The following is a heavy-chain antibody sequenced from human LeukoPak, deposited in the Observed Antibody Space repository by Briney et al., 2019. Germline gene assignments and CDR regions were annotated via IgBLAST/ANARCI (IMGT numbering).Heavy chain of an antibody. Sequence: GGSLTLSCAASGFSFSTYAMAWVRQPPGKGLEWVSGVTNNYNTYYADSVKGRFTISRDNPKNTLYLQMNSLTDEDTAAYYCAKGKRSSCFDPWGQGTLVTVSS. D-gene: IGHD6-6*01. CDR2: VTNNYNT. CDR1: GFSFSTYA. CDR3: AKGKRSSCFDP. J-gene: IGHJ5*02. V-gene: IGHV3-23*01.